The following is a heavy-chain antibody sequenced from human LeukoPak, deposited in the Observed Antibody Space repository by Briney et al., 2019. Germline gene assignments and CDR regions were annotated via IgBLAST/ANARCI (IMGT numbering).Heavy chain of an antibody. Sequence: GGSLRLSCAASGFIFSNYAMHWVRQAPGKGLEWVALISSDGSKTYHADSVKGRFSISRDNSKNTLYLQLNSLRAEDTSVYYCARDSTYWYDSGSSRPHYFDYWGQGTLVTVYS. J-gene: IGHJ4*02. V-gene: IGHV3-30*01. CDR1: GFIFSNYA. D-gene: IGHD3-10*01. CDR2: ISSDGSKT. CDR3: ARDSTYWYDSGSSRPHYFDY.